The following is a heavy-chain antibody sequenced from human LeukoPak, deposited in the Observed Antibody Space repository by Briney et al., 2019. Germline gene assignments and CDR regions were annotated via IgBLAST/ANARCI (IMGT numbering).Heavy chain of an antibody. D-gene: IGHD2-2*01. CDR3: AREVDAAAAYNWFDP. J-gene: IGHJ5*02. CDR1: GGSISSGSYY. CDR2: IYYSGTT. V-gene: IGHV4-39*07. Sequence: SEALSLTCSVSGGSISSGSYYWVWIRQPPGTGLEWIGTIYYSGTTYYKPSLKSRVTISVDTSKNQFSLRLSSVTAADTAVYYCAREVDAAAAYNWFDPWGQGTLVTVSS.